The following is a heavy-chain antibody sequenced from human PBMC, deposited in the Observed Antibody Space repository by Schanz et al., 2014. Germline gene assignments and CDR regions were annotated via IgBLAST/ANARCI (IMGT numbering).Heavy chain of an antibody. V-gene: IGHV3-30*03. D-gene: IGHD1-26*01. Sequence: VQLLESGGGLVQPGGSLKLSCAASGFPFSSHGMHWVRQAPAKGLEWVAVVGDTGTTKFYADSVKGRLTVSRDNSENTVYLGFHSLRSEDTALYYCAREAKWGQWYFDLWGRGSLVTVSS. J-gene: IGHJ2*01. CDR2: VGDTGTTK. CDR3: AREAKWGQWYFDL. CDR1: GFPFSSHG.